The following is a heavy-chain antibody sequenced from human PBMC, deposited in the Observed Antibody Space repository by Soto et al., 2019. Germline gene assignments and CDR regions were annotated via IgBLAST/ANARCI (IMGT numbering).Heavy chain of an antibody. CDR3: ARDKITGLFDY. CDR2: INHSGST. CDR1: GGSFSGYY. D-gene: IGHD2-8*02. Sequence: SGTLSLTCAVYGGSFSGYYWPWIRQPPGTGLEWIGEINHSGSTNYNPSLKSRVTISVDTSKNQFSLKLTSVTAADTAVYYCARDKITGLFDYWGQGTLVTVS. V-gene: IGHV4-34*01. J-gene: IGHJ4*02.